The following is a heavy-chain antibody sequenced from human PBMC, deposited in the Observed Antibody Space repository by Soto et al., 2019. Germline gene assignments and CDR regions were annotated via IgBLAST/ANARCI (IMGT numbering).Heavy chain of an antibody. Sequence: SETLFLTCIFSGGSLSTYCWSWIRPPPGKGLEWIGYIYYSGTTNYNPSLKSRVTLSVDTSKNQFALKLSSVAAADTAVYYCARGYSTSWYYFDYWGQGTLVTVSS. V-gene: IGHV4-59*01. CDR2: IYYSGTT. J-gene: IGHJ4*02. CDR1: GGSLSTYC. CDR3: ARGYSTSWYYFDY. D-gene: IGHD6-13*01.